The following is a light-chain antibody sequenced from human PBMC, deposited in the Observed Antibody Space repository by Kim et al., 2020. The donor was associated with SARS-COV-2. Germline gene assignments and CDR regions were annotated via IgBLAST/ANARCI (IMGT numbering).Light chain of an antibody. CDR2: KAS. Sequence: DIQMTQSPSTLSASVGDRVTITCRASQSVSSCLAWYQQIPGKAPKLLIYKASTLEGGVPSRFSGRGSGTEFTLTIHSLQPDDFATYSCQQYDSHQYTVGQGNNLEI. CDR3: QQYDSHQYT. J-gene: IGKJ2*01. CDR1: QSVSSC. V-gene: IGKV1-5*03.